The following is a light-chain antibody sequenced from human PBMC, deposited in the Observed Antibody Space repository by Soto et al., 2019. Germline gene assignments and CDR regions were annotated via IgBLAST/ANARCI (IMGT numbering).Light chain of an antibody. CDR3: TSYRNDHSLDI. CDR2: EVS. J-gene: IGLJ1*01. CDR1: SRDVGSYDY. Sequence: QSVLTQPASVSGSPGQSITISCTGTSRDVGSYDYVSWYQQFPGKAPKLILYEVSNRPSGVSIRFSGSKSGNTASLTISGIHPDDEAEYYCTSYRNDHSLDIFGTRTKVTVL. V-gene: IGLV2-14*01.